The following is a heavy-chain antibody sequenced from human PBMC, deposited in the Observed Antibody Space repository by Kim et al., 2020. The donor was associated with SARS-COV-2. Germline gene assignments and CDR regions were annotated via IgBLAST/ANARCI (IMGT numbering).Heavy chain of an antibody. V-gene: IGHV1-2*02. CDR1: GYTFTDHH. J-gene: IGHJ2*01. Sequence: ASVKVSCRTSGYTFTDHHLHWVRQAPGQGLEWMGWINPNTGDTNFAQKFQGRVTMTRDTSVSTTYMELSSLRSDDTAVYYCARDEYSYGYLTYWYFDLWGRGTLVTVSS. D-gene: IGHD5-18*01. CDR2: INPNTGDT. CDR3: ARDEYSYGYLTYWYFDL.